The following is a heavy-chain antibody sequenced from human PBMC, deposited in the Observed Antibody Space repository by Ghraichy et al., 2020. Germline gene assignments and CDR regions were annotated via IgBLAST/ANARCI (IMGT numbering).Heavy chain of an antibody. V-gene: IGHV1-2*06. CDR1: GYTFTGYY. J-gene: IGHJ6*02. CDR3: ARELVWIQLWNYYGMDV. Sequence: ASVKVSCKASGYTFTGYYMHWVRQAPGQGLEWMGRINPNSGGTNYAQKFQGRVTMTRDTSISTAYMELSRLRSDDTAVYYCARELVWIQLWNYYGMDVWGQGTTVTVSS. CDR2: INPNSGGT. D-gene: IGHD5-18*01.